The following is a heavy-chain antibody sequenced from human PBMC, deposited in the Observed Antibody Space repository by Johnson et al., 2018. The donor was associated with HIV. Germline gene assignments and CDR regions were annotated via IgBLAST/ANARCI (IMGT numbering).Heavy chain of an antibody. V-gene: IGHV3-30*04. J-gene: IGHJ3*02. D-gene: IGHD2-8*01. Sequence: QMLLVESGGGVVQPGRSLRLSCAASGFTFSSYAMHWVRQAPGKGLVRVAVISYDGSNKYYADSVKGRFTISRDNSKNTLYLQMNSLRAEDTAVYYCARSKWAHFDAFDIWGQGTMVTVSS. CDR3: ARSKWAHFDAFDI. CDR2: ISYDGSNK. CDR1: GFTFSSYA.